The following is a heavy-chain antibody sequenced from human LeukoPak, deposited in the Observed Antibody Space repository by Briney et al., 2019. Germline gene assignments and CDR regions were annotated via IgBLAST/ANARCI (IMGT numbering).Heavy chain of an antibody. CDR2: ISSSSSTI. CDR1: GFTFSTRS. V-gene: IGHV3-48*04. J-gene: IGHJ4*02. D-gene: IGHD3-10*01. Sequence: GGSLRLSCAASGFTFSTRSMNWVRQAPGKGLEWVSYISSSSSTIYYADSVKGRFTISRDNAKNSLYLQMNSLRAEDTAVYYCANNYGQVPGGFDYWGQGTLVTVSS. CDR3: ANNYGQVPGGFDY.